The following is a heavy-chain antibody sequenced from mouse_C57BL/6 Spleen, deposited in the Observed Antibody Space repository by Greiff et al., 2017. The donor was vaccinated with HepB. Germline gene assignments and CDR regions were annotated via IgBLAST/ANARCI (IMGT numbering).Heavy chain of an antibody. D-gene: IGHD2-3*01. CDR1: GFSLTSYG. V-gene: IGHV2-6-1*01. CDR3: ARQGYYRARAMDY. CDR2: IWSDGST. J-gene: IGHJ4*01. Sequence: VKLMESGPGLVAPSQSLSITCTVSGFSLTSYGVHWVRQPPGKGLEWLVVIWSDGSTNYNSALKSRLSISKDNSKSQVFLKMNSLQTDDTAMYYCARQGYYRARAMDYWGQGTSVTVSS.